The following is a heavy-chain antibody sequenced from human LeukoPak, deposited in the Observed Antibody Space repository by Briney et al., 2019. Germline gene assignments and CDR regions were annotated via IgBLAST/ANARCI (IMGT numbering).Heavy chain of an antibody. D-gene: IGHD3-9*01. Sequence: GRSLRLSCAASGYTFSSYGMHRVRQAPGKGLEWVAVIWYDGSNKYYADSVKGRFTISRDNSKNTLYLQMNSLRAEDTAVYYCARDRALLRYFDWSSHNWFDPWGQGTLVTVSS. CDR3: ARDRALLRYFDWSSHNWFDP. CDR2: IWYDGSNK. V-gene: IGHV3-33*01. CDR1: GYTFSSYG. J-gene: IGHJ5*02.